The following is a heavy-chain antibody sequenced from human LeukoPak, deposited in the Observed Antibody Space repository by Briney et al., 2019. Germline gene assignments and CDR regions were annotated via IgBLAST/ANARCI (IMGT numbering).Heavy chain of an antibody. J-gene: IGHJ6*03. Sequence: PGGSLRLSCAASEFTFDDYAMHWVRQAPGKGLEWVSGISWNSGSIGYADCVKGRFTISRDNAKNSLYLQMNSLRAEDTAVYYCARAPGFMDVWGKGTTVTVSS. CDR3: ARAPGFMDV. D-gene: IGHD3-10*01. CDR1: EFTFDDYA. CDR2: ISWNSGSI. V-gene: IGHV3-9*01.